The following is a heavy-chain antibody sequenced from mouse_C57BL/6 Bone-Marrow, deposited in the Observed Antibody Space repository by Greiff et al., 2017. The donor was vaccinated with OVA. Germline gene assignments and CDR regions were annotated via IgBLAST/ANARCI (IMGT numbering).Heavy chain of an antibody. CDR1: GFTFSSYA. Sequence: DVMLVESGGGLVKPGGSLKLSCAASGFTFSSYAMSWVRQTPEKRLEWVATISDGGSYTSSPDNVTGRFTISRDNAKNNLYLQKSHLKSEDTAMYYCARDDDYDDGFDYWGQGTTLTVSS. CDR3: ARDDDYDDGFDY. V-gene: IGHV5-4*01. CDR2: ISDGGSYT. J-gene: IGHJ2*01. D-gene: IGHD2-4*01.